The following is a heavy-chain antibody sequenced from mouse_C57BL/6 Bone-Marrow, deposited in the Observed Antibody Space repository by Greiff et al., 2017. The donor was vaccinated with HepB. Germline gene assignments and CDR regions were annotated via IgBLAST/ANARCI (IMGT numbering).Heavy chain of an antibody. V-gene: IGHV1-7*01. D-gene: IGHD1-1*01. J-gene: IGHJ1*03. CDR1: GYTFTSDW. Sequence: VKLQESGAELAKPGASVKLSCKASGYTFTSDWMHWVKQRPGQGLEWIGYINPSSGYTKYNQKFKDKATLTADKSSSTAYMQLSSLTYEDSAVYYCAVGTVVAYWYFDVWGTGTTVTVSS. CDR2: INPSSGYT. CDR3: AVGTVVAYWYFDV.